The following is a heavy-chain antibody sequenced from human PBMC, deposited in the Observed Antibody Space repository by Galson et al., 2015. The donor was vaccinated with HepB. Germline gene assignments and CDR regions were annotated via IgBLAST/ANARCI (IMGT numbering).Heavy chain of an antibody. V-gene: IGHV1-3*01. D-gene: IGHD5-12*01. CDR3: ARPAKAITPWDGFDP. Sequence: SVKVSCKASGYTFSFYTIHWVRQAPGQRLEWMGWINAGNGNTRYSEKFQGRVTISRDTSASTVFMELSSLTSEDTALYYCARPAKAITPWDGFDPGGQGTLVPFSS. CDR2: INAGNGNT. CDR1: GYTFSFYT. J-gene: IGHJ5*02.